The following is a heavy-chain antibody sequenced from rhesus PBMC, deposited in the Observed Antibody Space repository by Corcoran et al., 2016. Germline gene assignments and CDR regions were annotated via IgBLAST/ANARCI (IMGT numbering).Heavy chain of an antibody. CDR2: MYWDDDR. CDR1: GLSLSTSGMG. Sequence: QVTLKESGPALVKPAQTLTLTCTFSGLSLSTSGMGVGWIRQPPGKTLEWLASMYWDDDRYFSTSLNSRLTISKDTSKTQVVLTMTNMDPVDTATYYWARIITRMITVTMDYWGQGVLVTVSS. D-gene: IGHD3-9*01. J-gene: IGHJ4*01. CDR3: ARIITRMITVTMDY. V-gene: IGHV2S1*01.